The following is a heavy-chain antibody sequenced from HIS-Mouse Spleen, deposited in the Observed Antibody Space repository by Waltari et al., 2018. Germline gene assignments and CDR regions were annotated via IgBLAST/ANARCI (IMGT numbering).Heavy chain of an antibody. CDR3: ARGESSSSSDY. CDR1: GYTFTGYY. V-gene: IGHV1-2*02. D-gene: IGHD6-6*01. Sequence: QVQLVQSGAEGKTPGAAVKVTCKASGYTFTGYYMPGVRQAPGQGLEWMGWINPNSGGTNYAQKFQGRVTMTRDTSISTAYMELSRLRSDDTAVYYCARGESSSSSDYWGQGTLVTVSS. J-gene: IGHJ4*02. CDR2: INPNSGGT.